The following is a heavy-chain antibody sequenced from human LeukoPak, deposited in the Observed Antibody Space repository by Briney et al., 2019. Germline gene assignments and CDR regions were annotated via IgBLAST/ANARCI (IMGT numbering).Heavy chain of an antibody. CDR1: GGSISSGGYS. D-gene: IGHD6-13*01. Sequence: SETLSLTCAVSGGSISSGGYSWSWIRQPPGKGLEWIGYIYHSGSTYYNPSLKSRVTISVDRSKNQFSLKLSSVTAAETAVYYCARGGDLAAAGRYNWFDPWGQGTLVTVSS. CDR3: ARGGDLAAAGRYNWFDP. CDR2: IYHSGST. V-gene: IGHV4-30-2*01. J-gene: IGHJ5*02.